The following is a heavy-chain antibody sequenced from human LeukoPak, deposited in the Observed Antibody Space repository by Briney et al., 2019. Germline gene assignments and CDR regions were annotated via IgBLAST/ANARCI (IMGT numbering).Heavy chain of an antibody. J-gene: IGHJ4*02. Sequence: ASVKVSCKASGYTFTGYYMHWVRQAPGQGLEWMGWINPNSGGTNYAQKFQGRVTMTRDTSISTAYMELSRLRSDDTAVYYCARVSLCFGVVPFDYWGQGTLVTVSS. CDR1: GYTFTGYY. CDR2: INPNSGGT. D-gene: IGHD3-3*01. V-gene: IGHV1-2*02. CDR3: ARVSLCFGVVPFDY.